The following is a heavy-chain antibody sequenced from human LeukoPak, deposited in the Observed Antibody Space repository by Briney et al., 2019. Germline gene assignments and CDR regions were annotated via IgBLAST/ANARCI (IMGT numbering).Heavy chain of an antibody. J-gene: IGHJ4*02. CDR3: ARGSSVVALD. CDR1: GFTFSSYW. V-gene: IGHV3-74*01. CDR2: ITSEGSST. Sequence: GGSLRLSCAVSGFTFSSYWMHWVRQVPGKALVWVSRITSEGSSTSYADSVKGRFTISRDNAKNTLYLQMNSLRAEDTAVYYCARGSSVVALDWGQGTLVTVSS. D-gene: IGHD2-15*01.